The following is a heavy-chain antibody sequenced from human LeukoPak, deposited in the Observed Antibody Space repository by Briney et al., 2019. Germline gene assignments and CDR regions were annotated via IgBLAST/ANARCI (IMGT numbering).Heavy chain of an antibody. V-gene: IGHV4-59*01. Sequence: SETLSLTCTVSGGSISSYYWSWIRQPPGKGLEWIGYIYYSGSTNYNPSLKSRVTISVDTSKNQFSLKLSSVTAADTAVYYCARAMGGGSSTLGFFDYWGQGTLVTVSS. CDR3: ARAMGGGSSTLGFFDY. CDR1: GGSISSYY. CDR2: IYYSGST. J-gene: IGHJ4*02. D-gene: IGHD1-26*01.